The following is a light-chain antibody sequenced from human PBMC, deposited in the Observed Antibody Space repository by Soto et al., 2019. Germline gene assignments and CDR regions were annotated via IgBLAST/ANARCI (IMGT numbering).Light chain of an antibody. CDR1: QSVSSY. Sequence: EIVLTQSPATLSLSPGERATLSCRASQSVSSYLLWYQQKPGQAPRLLIYDASNRAAGIPARFSGSGSGTDFTLTISSLEPEDFAVYYCQHRMNWPLTFGQGTRLEMK. CDR3: QHRMNWPLT. V-gene: IGKV3-11*01. J-gene: IGKJ5*01. CDR2: DAS.